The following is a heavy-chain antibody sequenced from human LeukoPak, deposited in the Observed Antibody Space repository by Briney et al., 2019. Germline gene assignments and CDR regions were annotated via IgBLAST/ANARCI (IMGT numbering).Heavy chain of an antibody. CDR3: VRDDGDF. CDR2: IKEDGSAK. CDR1: GLMFSGYW. Sequence: GGSLRLSCAASGLMFSGYWMKWVRQAPGKGLEWVASIKEDGSAKVYMDSVKGRFTISKDDAKNSLYLQMNSLRVEDTAVYYCVRDDGDFWGQGSLVTVSS. V-gene: IGHV3-7*01. J-gene: IGHJ4*02.